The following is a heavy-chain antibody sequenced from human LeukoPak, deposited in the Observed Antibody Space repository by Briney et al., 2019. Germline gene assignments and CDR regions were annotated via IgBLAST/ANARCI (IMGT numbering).Heavy chain of an antibody. CDR2: TYYRSKWYR. CDR3: ARDFDAFDI. V-gene: IGHV6-1*01. J-gene: IGHJ3*02. CDR1: GDSVSANSAT. Sequence: SQTLSLTCAISGDSVSANSATWNWIRQSPSRGLEWLGRTYYRSKWYRDYAVSVKSRITINPDSSKNHFSLQLNSVTPEDTALYYCARDFDAFDIWGQGTMVTVSS.